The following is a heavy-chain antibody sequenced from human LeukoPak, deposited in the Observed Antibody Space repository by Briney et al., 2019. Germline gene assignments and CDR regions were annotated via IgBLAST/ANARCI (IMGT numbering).Heavy chain of an antibody. CDR3: ARDRTIAVAGMGYYYCMDV. Sequence: GGSLRLSCAASGFTFSSYWMSWVRQAPGKGLEWVANIKQDGSEKYYVDSVKGRFTISRDNAKNSLYLQMNSLRAEDTAVYYCARDRTIAVAGMGYYYCMDVWGKGTTVSVSS. D-gene: IGHD6-19*01. CDR1: GFTFSSYW. J-gene: IGHJ6*03. V-gene: IGHV3-7*01. CDR2: IKQDGSEK.